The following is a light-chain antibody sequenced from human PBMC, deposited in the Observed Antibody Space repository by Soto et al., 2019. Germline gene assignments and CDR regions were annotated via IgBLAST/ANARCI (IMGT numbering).Light chain of an antibody. CDR3: QAWDSSTDHVA. J-gene: IGLJ2*01. CDR2: ADS. V-gene: IGLV3-21*02. CDR1: NIGHRS. Sequence: SYELTQPPSVSVAPGQTARITCEGNNIGHRSVHWFQQRPGQAPVLVVYADSDRPSGIPERFSGSKSENTATLTISTLEAGVESDYYCQAWDSSTDHVAFGGGAKLTVL.